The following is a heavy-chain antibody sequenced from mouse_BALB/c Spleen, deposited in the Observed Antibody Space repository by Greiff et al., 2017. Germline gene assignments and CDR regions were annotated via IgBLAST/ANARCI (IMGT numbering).Heavy chain of an antibody. Sequence: QVQLQQPGAELVKPGASVKLSCKASGYTFTSYWMHWVKQRPGQGLEWIGEINPSNGRTNYNEKFKSKATLTVDKSSSTAYMQLSSLTSEDSAVYYCARWSGGYYAMDYWGQGTSVTVSA. J-gene: IGHJ4*01. V-gene: IGHV1S81*02. CDR1: GYTFTSYW. D-gene: IGHD1-1*02. CDR2: INPSNGRT. CDR3: ARWSGGYYAMDY.